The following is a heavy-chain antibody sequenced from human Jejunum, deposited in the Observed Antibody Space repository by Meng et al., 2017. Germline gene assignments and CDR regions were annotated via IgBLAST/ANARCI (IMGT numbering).Heavy chain of an antibody. Sequence: VRAVAEVKGPGASVKVSCKASGYTFTDYYLYWGRQAPGQGLEWMGRINTRTGGTIYTQKFYGRVTMTRDTSISTAYMELSRLRSDDTAVYYCARELISYAFDYWGQGSLVTVSS. J-gene: IGHJ4*02. D-gene: IGHD1-26*01. V-gene: IGHV1-2*06. CDR1: GYTFTDYY. CDR3: ARELISYAFDY. CDR2: INTRTGGT.